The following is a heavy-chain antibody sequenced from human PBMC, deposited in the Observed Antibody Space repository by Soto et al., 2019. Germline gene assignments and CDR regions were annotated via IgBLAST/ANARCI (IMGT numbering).Heavy chain of an antibody. CDR2: ISSSSSYI. Sequence: GGSLRLSCAASGFTFSSHTMNWVRQAPGKGLEWVSSISSSSSYIYYADSVKGRFTISRDNAKNSLYLQMNSLRAEDTAVYYCAKDFRGEHYYYYGMDVWGQGTTVTVSS. CDR1: GFTFSSHT. CDR3: AKDFRGEHYYYYGMDV. V-gene: IGHV3-21*01. J-gene: IGHJ6*02. D-gene: IGHD3-10*01.